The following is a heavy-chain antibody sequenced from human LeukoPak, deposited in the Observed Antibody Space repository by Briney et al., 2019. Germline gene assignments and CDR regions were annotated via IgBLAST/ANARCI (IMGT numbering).Heavy chain of an antibody. CDR1: GGTFSSYA. D-gene: IGHD3-10*01. CDR3: ASGTTTLWFGELYYYMDV. V-gene: IGHV1-69*05. Sequence: ASVKVSCKASGGTFSSYAISWVRQAPGQGLEWMGGIITIFGTANYAQKFQGRVTITTDESTSTAYMELSSLRSEDTAVYYCASGTTTLWFGELYYYMDVWGKRTTVTVSS. CDR2: IITIFGTA. J-gene: IGHJ6*03.